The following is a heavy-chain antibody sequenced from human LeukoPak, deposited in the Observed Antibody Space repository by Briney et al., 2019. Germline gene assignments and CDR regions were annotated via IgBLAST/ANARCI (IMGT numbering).Heavy chain of an antibody. V-gene: IGHV3-30*18. CDR1: GFTFSSYG. Sequence: GGSLRLSCAASGFTFSSYGMHWVRQAPGKGLEWVAVISYDGSNKYYADSVKGRFTISRDNSKNTLYLRMNSLRAEDTAVYYCAKDEGGNIFDYWGQGTLVTVSS. CDR3: AKDEGGNIFDY. J-gene: IGHJ4*02. D-gene: IGHD2/OR15-2a*01. CDR2: ISYDGSNK.